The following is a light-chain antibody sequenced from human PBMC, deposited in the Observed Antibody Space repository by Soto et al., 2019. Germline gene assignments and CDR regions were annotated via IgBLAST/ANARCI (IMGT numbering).Light chain of an antibody. Sequence: EIVLTQSPGTLSLSPGERATLSCRASQSVSSSYLAWYQQKPGQAPRLLIYGASGRATGIPDRFSGSGSGIDFTLTISRLEPEDFAVYYCQQYGSSPMYTFGQGTKLEI. V-gene: IGKV3-20*01. J-gene: IGKJ2*01. CDR1: QSVSSSY. CDR2: GAS. CDR3: QQYGSSPMYT.